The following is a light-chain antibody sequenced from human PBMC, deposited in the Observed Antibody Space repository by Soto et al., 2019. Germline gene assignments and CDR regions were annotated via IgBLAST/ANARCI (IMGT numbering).Light chain of an antibody. CDR1: SSNIGAGFD. V-gene: IGLV1-40*01. J-gene: IGLJ1*01. Sequence: QSVLTQPPSVPGAAGQRVSISSTGSSSNIGAGFDVHWYQQLPGTAPKLLIYDNSNRPSGVPDRFSGSKSGTSASLAITGLQAEDEADYYCQSYDNSLSGYVFGTGTKVTVL. CDR2: DNS. CDR3: QSYDNSLSGYV.